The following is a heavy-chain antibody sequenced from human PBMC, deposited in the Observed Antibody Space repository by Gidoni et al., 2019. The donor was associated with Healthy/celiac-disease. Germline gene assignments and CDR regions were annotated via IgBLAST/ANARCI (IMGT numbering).Heavy chain of an antibody. CDR3: AKGDERWLRPLWGY. V-gene: IGHV3-9*01. J-gene: IGHJ4*02. Sequence: EVQLVESGGGLVQPGRSLRLSCAASGFTFDDYAMHWVRQAPGKGLEWVSGISWNSGSIGYADSVKGRFTISRDNAKNSLYLQMNSLRAEDTALYYCAKGDERWLRPLWGYWGQGTLVTVSS. D-gene: IGHD1-26*01. CDR1: GFTFDDYA. CDR2: ISWNSGSI.